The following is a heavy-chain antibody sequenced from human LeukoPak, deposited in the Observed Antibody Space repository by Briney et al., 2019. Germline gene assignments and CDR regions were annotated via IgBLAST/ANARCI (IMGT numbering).Heavy chain of an antibody. CDR2: IYYSGST. J-gene: IGHJ4*02. D-gene: IGHD6-19*01. Sequence: SQTLSLTCTVSGGSISSGGYYWSWIRQHPGKGLEWIGYIYYSGSTNYNPSLKSRVTMSVDTSKNQFSLKLSSVTAADTAVYYCARDGVWGIAVAGILDYWGQGTLVTVSS. CDR1: GGSISSGGYY. V-gene: IGHV4-31*03. CDR3: ARDGVWGIAVAGILDY.